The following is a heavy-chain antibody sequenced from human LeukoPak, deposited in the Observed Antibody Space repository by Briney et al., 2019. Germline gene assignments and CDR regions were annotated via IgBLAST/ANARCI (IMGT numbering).Heavy chain of an antibody. CDR2: ISSSSSTI. J-gene: IGHJ5*02. V-gene: IGHV3-48*01. D-gene: IGHD2-2*01. Sequence: GSLRLSCAASGFTFSSYSMNWVRQAPGKGLEWVSYISSSSSTIYYADSVKGRFTISRDNAKNSLYLQMNSLRSEDTAVYYCAREPSSTSSQWFDPWGQGTLVTVSS. CDR3: AREPSSTSSQWFDP. CDR1: GFTFSSYS.